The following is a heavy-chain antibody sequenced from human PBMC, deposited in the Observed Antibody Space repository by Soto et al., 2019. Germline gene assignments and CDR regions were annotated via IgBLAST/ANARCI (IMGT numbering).Heavy chain of an antibody. J-gene: IGHJ3*02. D-gene: IGHD5-12*01. CDR2: IYSGGST. CDR1: GFTVSSNY. V-gene: IGHV3-53*01. CDR3: ARVYSGYDFGAFDI. Sequence: GGSLRLSCAASGFTVSSNYMSWVRQAPGKGLEWVSVIYSGGSTYYADSVKGRFTISRDNSKNTLYLQMNSLRAEDTAVYYCARVYSGYDFGAFDIWGQGTMVTVSS.